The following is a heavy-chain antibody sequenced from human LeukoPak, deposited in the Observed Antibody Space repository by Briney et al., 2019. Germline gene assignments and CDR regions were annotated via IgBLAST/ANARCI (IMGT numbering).Heavy chain of an antibody. V-gene: IGHV4-34*01. CDR1: GGSFSGYY. D-gene: IGHD5-24*01. CDR3: AKSGSNRFDY. CDR2: INHSGST. Sequence: PSETLSLTCAVYGGSFSGYYWSWIRQPPGKGLERIGEINHSGSTNYNPSLKSRVTISVDTSKNQFSLKLSSVTAADTAIYYCAKSGSNRFDYWGQGTLVTVSS. J-gene: IGHJ4*02.